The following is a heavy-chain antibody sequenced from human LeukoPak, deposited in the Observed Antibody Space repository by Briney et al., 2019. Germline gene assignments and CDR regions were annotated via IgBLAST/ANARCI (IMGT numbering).Heavy chain of an antibody. CDR1: GGSISSSSYS. Sequence: SETLSLTCTVSGGSISSSSYSWGWIRQPPGKGLEWIGSIYYSGSTNYNPSLKSRVTISVDTSKNQFSLKLSSVTAADTAVYYCARGSAGSGSEGGDYWGQGTLVTVSS. CDR2: IYYSGST. V-gene: IGHV4-39*07. CDR3: ARGSAGSGSEGGDY. J-gene: IGHJ4*02. D-gene: IGHD1-26*01.